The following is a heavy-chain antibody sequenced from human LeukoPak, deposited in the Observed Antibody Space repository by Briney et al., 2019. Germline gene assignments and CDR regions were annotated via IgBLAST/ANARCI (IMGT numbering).Heavy chain of an antibody. J-gene: IGHJ4*02. V-gene: IGHV4-34*01. CDR2: INHSGST. D-gene: IGHD3-10*01. Sequence: SETLSLTCAVYGGSFSGYYWSWIRQPPGKGLEWIGEINHSGSTNYNPSLKSRVTISVDTSKNQFSLKLSSVTAADTAEYYCARGRGLAGYWGQGTLVTVSS. CDR1: GGSFSGYY. CDR3: ARGRGLAGY.